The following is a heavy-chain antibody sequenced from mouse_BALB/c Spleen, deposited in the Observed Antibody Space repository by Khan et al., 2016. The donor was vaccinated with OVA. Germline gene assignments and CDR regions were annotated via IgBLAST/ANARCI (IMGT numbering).Heavy chain of an antibody. J-gene: IGHJ3*01. CDR3: APSVFWSAY. CDR2: ILPGSVTT. V-gene: IGHV1-9*01. CDR1: GYTFSNYW. Sequence: QVRLQQSGAELMKPGASVKISCKATGYTFSNYWIEWVKQRPGHGLEWIGEILPGSVTTNYNAKFKGKATFTADTSSNTAYMQLSSLTSEDSAVYDCAPSVFWSAYWGQGTLVTVSA.